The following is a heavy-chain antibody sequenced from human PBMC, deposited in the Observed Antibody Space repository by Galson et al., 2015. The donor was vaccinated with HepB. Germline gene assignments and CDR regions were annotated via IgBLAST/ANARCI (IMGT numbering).Heavy chain of an antibody. CDR3: ARDHDPGDRPLWYFDL. D-gene: IGHD2-21*02. J-gene: IGHJ2*01. CDR2: IKQDGSEK. V-gene: IGHV3-7*01. Sequence: LRLSCAASGFTFSSYWMSWVRQAPGKGLEWVANIKQDGSEKHYADSVKGRFTISRDNAENSLYVEMNSLRTEDTAIYYCARDHDPGDRPLWYFDLWGRGTLVTVSS. CDR1: GFTFSSYW.